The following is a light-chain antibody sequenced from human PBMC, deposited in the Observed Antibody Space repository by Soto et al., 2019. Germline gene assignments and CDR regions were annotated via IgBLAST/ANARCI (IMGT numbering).Light chain of an antibody. J-gene: IGKJ5*01. Sequence: DIQLTQSPSFLSASVGDRVTITCRASQGISSYLAWYQQRPGKAPKLLIYAASTLQSGVPSRFSGSESGTEFTLTISSLQPEDFATYYGQQLNSYPITFGQGTLLEIK. CDR3: QQLNSYPIT. V-gene: IGKV1-9*01. CDR1: QGISSY. CDR2: AAS.